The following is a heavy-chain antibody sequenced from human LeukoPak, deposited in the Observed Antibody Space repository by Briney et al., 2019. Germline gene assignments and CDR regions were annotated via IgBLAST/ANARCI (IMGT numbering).Heavy chain of an antibody. V-gene: IGHV3-48*04. J-gene: IGHJ4*02. CDR3: ARDRSADSYFDY. CDR1: GFTFSSYS. CDR2: ISSSGSTI. Sequence: PGGSLRLSCAASGFTFSSYSMNWVRQAPGKGLEWVSYISSSGSTIYYADSVKGRFTISRDNAKNSLYLQMNSLRAEDAAVYYCARDRSADSYFDYWGQGTLVTVSS.